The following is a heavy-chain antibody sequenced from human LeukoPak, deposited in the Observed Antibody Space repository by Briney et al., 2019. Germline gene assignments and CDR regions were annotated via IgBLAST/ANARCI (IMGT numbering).Heavy chain of an antibody. V-gene: IGHV4-59*08. Sequence: SETLSLTCTVSGDSISSYYWSWIRQPPGKGLEWIGYIYYSGSTNYNPSLKGRVTISVDTSKNQFSLKLSSVTAADTAVYYCARQGHDYSNWVLDYWGQGTLVTVSS. CDR3: ARQGHDYSNWVLDY. J-gene: IGHJ4*02. D-gene: IGHD4-11*01. CDR2: IYYSGST. CDR1: GDSISSYY.